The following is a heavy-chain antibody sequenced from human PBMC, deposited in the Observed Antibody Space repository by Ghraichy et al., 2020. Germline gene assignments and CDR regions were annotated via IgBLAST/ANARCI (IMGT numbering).Heavy chain of an antibody. CDR1: GFTFSSYW. CDR2: INSDGSST. D-gene: IGHD3-22*01. J-gene: IGHJ6*03. CDR3: ARGRQWLGLPYYDSSGALGQGYYYMDV. Sequence: GSLRLSCAASGFTFSSYWMHWVRQAPGKGLVWVSRINSDGSSTSYADSVKGRFTISRDNAKNTLYLQMNSLRAEDTAVYYCARGRQWLGLPYYDSSGALGQGYYYMDVWGKGTTVTVSS. V-gene: IGHV3-74*01.